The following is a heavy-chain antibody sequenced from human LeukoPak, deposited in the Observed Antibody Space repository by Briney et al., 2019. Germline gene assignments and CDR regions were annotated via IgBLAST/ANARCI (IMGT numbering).Heavy chain of an antibody. D-gene: IGHD3-10*01. J-gene: IGHJ4*02. V-gene: IGHV4-34*01. Sequence: SETLSLTCAVYGGSFSGYYWSWIRQPPGKGLEWIGEINHSGSTNYNPSLKSRVTISVDTSKNQFSLKLSSVTAADTAVYYCASKNDGSGSQDSGLYWGQGTLVTVSS. CDR1: GGSFSGYY. CDR3: ASKNDGSGSQDSGLY. CDR2: INHSGST.